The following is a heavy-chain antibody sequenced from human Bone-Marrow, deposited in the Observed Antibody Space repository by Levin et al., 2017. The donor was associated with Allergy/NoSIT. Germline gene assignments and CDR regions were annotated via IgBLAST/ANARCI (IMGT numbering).Heavy chain of an antibody. CDR2: IKPNTGGT. CDR3: VRDKTAMASFDY. Sequence: GASVKVSCKASGYNFVDFYMHWVRQAPGQGLEWIGWIKPNTGGTNYAQKYQGRVTMTRDTSSSTAYMELSRLTSDDTAIYYCVRDKTAMASFDYWGQGTLVTVSS. J-gene: IGHJ4*02. V-gene: IGHV1-2*02. CDR1: GYNFVDFY. D-gene: IGHD5-18*01.